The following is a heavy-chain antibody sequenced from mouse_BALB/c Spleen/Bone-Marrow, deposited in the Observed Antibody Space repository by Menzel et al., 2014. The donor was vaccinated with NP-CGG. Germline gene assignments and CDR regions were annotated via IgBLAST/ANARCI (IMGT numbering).Heavy chain of an antibody. D-gene: IGHD2-1*01. CDR3: ARDGNYRYAMDY. Sequence: VKLMESRAELVKPGASVKLSCMASGFTFTSYWIHWVKQRPGQGPEWIGEINPSNGRTNYNEKFKSKATLTEDKSSSTAYMQLSSLTSEDSAVYYCARDGNYRYAMDYWGQGTSVTVSS. CDR2: INPSNGRT. V-gene: IGHV1S81*02. CDR1: GFTFTSYW. J-gene: IGHJ4*01.